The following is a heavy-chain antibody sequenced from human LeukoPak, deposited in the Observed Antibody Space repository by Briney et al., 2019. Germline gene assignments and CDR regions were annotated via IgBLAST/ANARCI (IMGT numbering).Heavy chain of an antibody. D-gene: IGHD3-9*01. J-gene: IGHJ4*02. Sequence: SGTLSLTCAVSGGSISSSNWWSWVRQPPGKGLEWIGEIYHSGSTNYNPSLKSRVTISVDKSKNQFSLKLSSVTAADTAVYYCARVPDILTGYYNFDYWGQGTLVTVSS. V-gene: IGHV4-4*02. CDR2: IYHSGST. CDR3: ARVPDILTGYYNFDY. CDR1: GGSISSSNW.